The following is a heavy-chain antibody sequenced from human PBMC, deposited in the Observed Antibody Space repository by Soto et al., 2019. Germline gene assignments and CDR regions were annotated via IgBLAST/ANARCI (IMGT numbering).Heavy chain of an antibody. CDR2: ISGSGGST. D-gene: IGHD3-10*01. J-gene: IGHJ4*02. CDR3: AKEGYFGSGTYSNPYFDY. Sequence: GGPLRLSCAASGFTFNNYALSWVRQAPGEGLEWVPAISGSGGSTYYADSVKGRFTVSRDNSKNTLHLQMNSLRAEDTAVYYCAKEGYFGSGTYSNPYFDYWGPGTLVTVSS. CDR1: GFTFNNYA. V-gene: IGHV3-23*01.